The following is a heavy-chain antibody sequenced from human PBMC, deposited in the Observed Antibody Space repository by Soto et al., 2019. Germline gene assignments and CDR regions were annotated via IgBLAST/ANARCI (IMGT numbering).Heavy chain of an antibody. CDR1: GYDFTAYD. J-gene: IGHJ6*02. CDR2: MNPINGAT. D-gene: IGHD6-13*01. CDR3: GRGPSPRAPAGGTPYYYAMDV. V-gene: IGHV1-8*02. Sequence: ASVKVSCKASGYDFTAYDINWVRQASGQGLEWMGWMNPINGATGSARRFQGRVSMTRNTATNTAYLELTSLRSDDTAVYYCGRGPSPRAPAGGTPYYYAMDVWGQGTTVTVS.